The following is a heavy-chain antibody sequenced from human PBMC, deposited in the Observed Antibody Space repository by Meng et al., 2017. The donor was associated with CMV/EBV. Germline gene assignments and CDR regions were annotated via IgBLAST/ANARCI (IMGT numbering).Heavy chain of an antibody. J-gene: IGHJ6*02. CDR2: ISAYNGNT. Sequence: ASVNVSCKASGYTFTSYGISWVRQAPGQGLEGMGWISAYNGNTNYAQKLQGRVTMTTDTYTSTAYMELMSLRSDDTAVYYCAREGDCSSTSCPYYYYGMDVWGQGTTVTVSS. CDR3: AREGDCSSTSCPYYYYGMDV. V-gene: IGHV1-18*01. CDR1: GYTFTSYG. D-gene: IGHD2-2*01.